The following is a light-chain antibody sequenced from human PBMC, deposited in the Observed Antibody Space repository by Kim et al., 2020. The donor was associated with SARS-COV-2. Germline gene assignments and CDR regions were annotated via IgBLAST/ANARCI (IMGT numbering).Light chain of an antibody. V-gene: IGKV1-6*01. Sequence: AIQMTQSPSSLSASTGDRVTITCRASQAIRNELGWYQQKPGKAPKVLIYAASTLQSGVSSRFSDSGSGTDFTLTISSLQPEDFATYYCLQDYRYPRTFGQGTKVDIK. J-gene: IGKJ1*01. CDR3: LQDYRYPRT. CDR2: AAS. CDR1: QAIRNE.